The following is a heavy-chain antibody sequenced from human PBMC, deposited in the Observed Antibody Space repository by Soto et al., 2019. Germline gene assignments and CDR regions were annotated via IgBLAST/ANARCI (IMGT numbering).Heavy chain of an antibody. V-gene: IGHV3-23*01. CDR2: ISGSGANT. J-gene: IGHJ6*02. Sequence: VQLLESGGGLVQPGGSLRLSCAASGFTFSNYAMSWVRQAPGKGLEWVSGISGSGANTHYADSVKGRFTISRDNSKTTPHLQMKRLKAEDTAVYYCVKGWNDYAYGMDVWGQGTTFTVSS. CDR3: VKGWNDYAYGMDV. CDR1: GFTFSNYA. D-gene: IGHD1-1*01.